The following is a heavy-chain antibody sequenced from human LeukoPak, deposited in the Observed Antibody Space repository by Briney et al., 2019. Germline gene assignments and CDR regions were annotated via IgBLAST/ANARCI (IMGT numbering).Heavy chain of an antibody. D-gene: IGHD3-10*01. CDR3: ARSSITMVRGVIIPFDY. Sequence: ASVKVSCKASGYTFTGYYMHWVRQAPGQGLEWMGWINPNSGGTNYAQKFQGRVTMTRDTSISTAYMELSRLRSDDTAVYYCARSSITMVRGVIIPFDYWGQGTLVTVSS. CDR1: GYTFTGYY. J-gene: IGHJ4*02. CDR2: INPNSGGT. V-gene: IGHV1-2*02.